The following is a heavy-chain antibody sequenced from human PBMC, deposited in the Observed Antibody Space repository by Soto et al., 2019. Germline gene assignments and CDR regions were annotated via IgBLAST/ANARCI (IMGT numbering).Heavy chain of an antibody. V-gene: IGHV3-33*01. J-gene: IGHJ3*02. CDR1: GFSFTTYG. CDR2: IGYEGNNK. Sequence: ESGGGWVQPGRSLRLSCEATGFSFTTYGMHWVRQAPGMGLAWEEVIGYEGNNKYYADSVEGRFTISRDNSKNTVYLQMKSLRGYDTAVYYCARGGVTGIVGIFGSPLDIWGQGTVVTVSS. CDR3: ARGGVTGIVGIFGSPLDI. D-gene: IGHD1-1*01.